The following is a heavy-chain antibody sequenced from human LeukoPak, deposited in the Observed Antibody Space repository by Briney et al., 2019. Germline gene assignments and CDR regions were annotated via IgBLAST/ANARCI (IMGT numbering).Heavy chain of an antibody. CDR1: GFTFSSYA. CDR2: ISYDGSNK. CDR3: ASGYSYGETGPYYYYGMDV. D-gene: IGHD5-18*01. V-gene: IGHV3-30*04. Sequence: GGSLRLSCAASGFTFSSYAMHWVRQAPGKGLEWVAVISYDGSNKYYADSVKGRFTISRDNSKNTLYLQMNSLRAEDTAVYYCASGYSYGETGPYYYYGMDVWGQGTTVTVSS. J-gene: IGHJ6*02.